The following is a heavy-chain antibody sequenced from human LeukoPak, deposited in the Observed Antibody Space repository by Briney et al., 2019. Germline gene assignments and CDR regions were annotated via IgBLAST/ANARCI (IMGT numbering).Heavy chain of an antibody. D-gene: IGHD1-26*01. J-gene: IGHJ3*02. CDR1: GGSISSTSYY. CDR3: ARRMWDRDAFDI. Sequence: SETLSLTCTVSGGSISSTSYYWGWIRQPPGKGLESIGNIYYSGSTYYNPSLKSRVTISVDTSKNQFFLKLSSATAADTAVYYCARRMWDRDAFDIWGQGTRVFVSS. V-gene: IGHV4-39*01. CDR2: IYYSGST.